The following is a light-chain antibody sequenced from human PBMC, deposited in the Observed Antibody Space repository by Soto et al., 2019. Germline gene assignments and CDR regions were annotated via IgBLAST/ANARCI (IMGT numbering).Light chain of an antibody. CDR3: QQYDSYPSRP. CDR1: QTINSW. V-gene: IGKV1-5*01. J-gene: IGKJ1*01. Sequence: DMRRTQSXANGSGSVVYRVTITVRSSQTINSWLAWYQQKPAKAPNVLLFDASTLKTGVPPTFSGSGSGTEFTLTISKLKPADFATSYCQQYDSYPSRPVGHGPPV. CDR2: DAS.